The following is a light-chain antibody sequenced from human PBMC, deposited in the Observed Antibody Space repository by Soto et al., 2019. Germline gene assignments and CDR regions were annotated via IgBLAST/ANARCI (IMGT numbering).Light chain of an antibody. CDR1: SSNIGSNT. J-gene: IGLJ1*01. V-gene: IGLV1-44*01. CDR2: SNN. CDR3: ATWDDSLNGYV. Sequence: QSVLTQPPSVSETPAQRVTISCSGSSSNIGSNTVNWYQQLPGTAPKLLIYSNNQRPSGVPDRFSGSKSGTSASLAISGLQPEDEADYYCATWDDSLNGYVFGTGTKVTVL.